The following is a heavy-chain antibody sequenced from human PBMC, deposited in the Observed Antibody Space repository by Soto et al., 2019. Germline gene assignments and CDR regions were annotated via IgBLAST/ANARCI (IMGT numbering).Heavy chain of an antibody. D-gene: IGHD6-13*01. CDR3: ARGAAAGTSLYYYYGMDV. Sequence: GGSLRLSCAASGFTFSSYSMNWVRQAPGKGLEWVSYISSSSSTIYYADSVKGRFTISRDNAKNSLYLQMNSLRAEDTAVYYCARGAAAGTSLYYYYGMDVWGQGTTVTVSS. J-gene: IGHJ6*02. CDR2: ISSSSSTI. CDR1: GFTFSSYS. V-gene: IGHV3-48*04.